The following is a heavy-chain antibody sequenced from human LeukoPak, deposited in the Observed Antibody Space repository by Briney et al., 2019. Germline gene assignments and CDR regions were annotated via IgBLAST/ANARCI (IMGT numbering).Heavy chain of an antibody. J-gene: IGHJ6*02. CDR2: ISYDGSNR. CDR3: AKENAAAKIGYYYYGMDV. V-gene: IGHV3-30*18. Sequence: GGSLRLSCVGSGFPFSRFGMHWVRQAPGKGLEWVALISYDGSNRYYADSVKGRFTISRDNSKNTLYLQMNSLRAEDTAVYYCAKENAAAKIGYYYYGMDVWGQGTTVTVSS. CDR1: GFPFSRFG.